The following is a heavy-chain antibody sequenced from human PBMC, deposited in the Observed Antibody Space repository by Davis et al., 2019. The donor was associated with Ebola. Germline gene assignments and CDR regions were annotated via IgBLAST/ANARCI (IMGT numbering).Heavy chain of an antibody. D-gene: IGHD6-19*01. CDR3: ARDKRSSWYGGMDV. CDR2: IFYDGSKQ. V-gene: IGHV3-33*01. J-gene: IGHJ6*02. CDR1: GFSFNSFG. Sequence: GGSLRLSCAASGFSFNSFGMHWVRQAPGKGLEWVAIIFYDGSKQYYADSVKGRFTVSRDNAKNSLYLQMNSLRAEDTAVYYCARDKRSSWYGGMDVWGQGTTVTVSS.